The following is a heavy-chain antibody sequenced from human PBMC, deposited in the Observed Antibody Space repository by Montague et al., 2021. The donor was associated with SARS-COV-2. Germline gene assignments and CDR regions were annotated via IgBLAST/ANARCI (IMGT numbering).Heavy chain of an antibody. J-gene: IGHJ5*02. CDR2: INDSGST. CDR1: GGSFRGYY. Sequence: SETLSLTCAVYGGSFRGYYWYWIRQPPGRGLEWIGEINDSGSTDYNPSPKSRVIMSVDTSKNQFSLRLTSLTAADTAMYYCARSLFYYDPRGYPSGGRWFDPWGQGTLVIVSS. V-gene: IGHV4-34*01. D-gene: IGHD3-22*01. CDR3: ARSLFYYDPRGYPSGGRWFDP.